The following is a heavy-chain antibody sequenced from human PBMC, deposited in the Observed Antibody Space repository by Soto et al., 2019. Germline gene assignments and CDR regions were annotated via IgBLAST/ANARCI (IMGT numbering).Heavy chain of an antibody. CDR1: GLTFSSYA. CDR2: ISGSGGST. CDR3: AKDRAVAGTRKATFDY. D-gene: IGHD6-19*01. V-gene: IGHV3-23*01. Sequence: QPGGSLRLSCAASGLTFSSYAMSWVRQAPGKGLEWVSAISGSGGSTYYADSVKGRFTISRDNSKNTLYLQMNSLRAEDTAVYYCAKDRAVAGTRKATFDYWGQGTLVTVSS. J-gene: IGHJ4*02.